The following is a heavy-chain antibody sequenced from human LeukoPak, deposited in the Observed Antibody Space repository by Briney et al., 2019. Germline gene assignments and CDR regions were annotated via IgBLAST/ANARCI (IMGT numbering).Heavy chain of an antibody. CDR1: GFTFSSYS. V-gene: IGHV3-23*01. CDR3: AKDPQNYDFWSGYYVGYYFDY. CDR2: ISGSGGST. J-gene: IGHJ4*02. Sequence: GGSLRLSCAASGFTFSSYSMNWVRQAPGKGLEWVSAISGSGGSTYYADSVKGRFTISRDNSKNTLYLQMNSLRAEDTAVYYCAKDPQNYDFWSGYYVGYYFDYWGQGTLVTVSS. D-gene: IGHD3-3*01.